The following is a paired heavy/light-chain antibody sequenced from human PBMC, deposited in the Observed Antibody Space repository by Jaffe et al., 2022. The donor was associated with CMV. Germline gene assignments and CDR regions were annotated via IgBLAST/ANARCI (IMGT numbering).Heavy chain of an antibody. V-gene: IGHV3-23*01. CDR3: AKDRYYYDSLFLLNNWFDP. J-gene: IGHJ5*02. D-gene: IGHD3-22*01. Sequence: EVQLLESGGGLVQPGGSLRLSCAASGFTFSSYAMSWVRQAPGKGLEWVSAISGSGGSTYYADSVKGRFTISRDNSKNTLYLQMNSLRAEDTAVYYCAKDRYYYDSLFLLNNWFDPWGQGTLVTVSS. CDR1: GFTFSSYA. CDR2: ISGSGGST.
Light chain of an antibody. CDR3: MQALQTPWG. CDR1: QSLLHSNGYNY. CDR2: LGS. V-gene: IGKV2-28*01. J-gene: IGKJ1*01. Sequence: DIVMTQSPLSLPVTPGEPASISCRSSQSLLHSNGYNYLDWYLQKPGQSPQLLIYLGSNRASGVPDRFSGSGSGTDFTLKISRVEAEDVGVYYCMQALQTPWGFGQGTKVEIK.